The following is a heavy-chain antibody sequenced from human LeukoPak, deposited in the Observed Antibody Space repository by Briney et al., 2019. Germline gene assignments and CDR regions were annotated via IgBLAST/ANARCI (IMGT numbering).Heavy chain of an antibody. CDR3: AKDAQSGFDFSNSLES. CDR2: IWNDGTEK. CDR1: GLIYSHYG. Sequence: GGSVTQSCPTSGLIYSHYGMHWVRPAPGRGLEWVAVIWNDGTEKYYGGSVCGRFTICRDNSKTTVYLQMNSLRVEDTAVYYCAKDAQSGFDFSNSLESWGQGTLVTVSS. V-gene: IGHV3-33*06. D-gene: IGHD4-11*01. J-gene: IGHJ4*02.